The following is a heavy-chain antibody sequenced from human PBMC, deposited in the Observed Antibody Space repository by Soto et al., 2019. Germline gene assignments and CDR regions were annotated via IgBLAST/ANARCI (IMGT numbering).Heavy chain of an antibody. J-gene: IGHJ4*02. CDR1: GGTFSSYA. V-gene: IGHV1-69*12. D-gene: IGHD3-22*01. Sequence: QVQLVQSGAEVKKPGSSVKVSCKASGGTFSSYAISWVRQAPGQGLEWMGGIIPIFGTANYAQKFQGRVTITADESTSTAYMELSSLRSEDTAVYYCARDSDSSGYYPYYFDYWGQGTLVTVSS. CDR2: IIPIFGTA. CDR3: ARDSDSSGYYPYYFDY.